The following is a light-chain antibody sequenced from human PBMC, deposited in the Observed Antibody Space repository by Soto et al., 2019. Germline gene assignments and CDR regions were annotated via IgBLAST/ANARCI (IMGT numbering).Light chain of an antibody. J-gene: IGKJ4*01. CDR3: QQYNNWPLT. CDR1: QSVSSN. Sequence: EIVMTQSPATLSVSPGESATLXXRASQSVSSNLAWYQQKPGQAPRVXIYGASTRATGIPARFSGSGSGTEFTLTISSLQSEDFAVYYCQQYNNWPLTFGGGTKVDIK. V-gene: IGKV3-15*01. CDR2: GAS.